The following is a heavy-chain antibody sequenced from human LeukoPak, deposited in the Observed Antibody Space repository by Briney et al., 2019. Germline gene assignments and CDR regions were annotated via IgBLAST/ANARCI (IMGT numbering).Heavy chain of an antibody. D-gene: IGHD3-10*01. J-gene: IGHJ1*01. Sequence: GASVKVSCKASGYTFTSYAMHWVRQAPGQRPEWMGWINAGNGNTKYSQKFQGRVTITRDTSASTAYMELSSLRSEDTAVYYCARAPSGSYDKQGYFQHWGQGTLVTVSS. CDR3: ARAPSGSYDKQGYFQH. CDR1: GYTFTSYA. CDR2: INAGNGNT. V-gene: IGHV1-3*01.